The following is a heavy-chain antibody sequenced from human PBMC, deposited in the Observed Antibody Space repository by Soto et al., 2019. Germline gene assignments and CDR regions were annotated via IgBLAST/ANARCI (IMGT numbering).Heavy chain of an antibody. V-gene: IGHV3-23*01. CDR3: AREQSGSLAY. CDR1: GFTFSRHA. CDR2: LSDSGGSI. D-gene: IGHD6-25*01. J-gene: IGHJ4*02. Sequence: GGSLRLSCTASGFTFSRHAMTWVRQAPGKGLEWVSGLSDSGGSIYYADSVKGRFTISRDNSMNTLYLQMNSLRAEDTAVYYCAREQSGSLAYCSQRTLVTVSA.